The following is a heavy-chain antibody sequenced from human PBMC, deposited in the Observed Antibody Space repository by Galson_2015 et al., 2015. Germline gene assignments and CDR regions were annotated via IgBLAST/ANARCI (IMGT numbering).Heavy chain of an antibody. D-gene: IGHD4-17*01. CDR2: ISSSGSTI. V-gene: IGHV3-11*01. CDR3: ARDFSPVTTNYYYMDV. J-gene: IGHJ6*03. Sequence: SLRLSCAASGFTFSDYYMSWLRQAPGKGLEWVSYISSSGSTIYYADSVKGRFTISRDNAKNSLYLQMNSLGAEDTAVYYCARDFSPVTTNYYYMDVWGKGTTVTVSS. CDR1: GFTFSDYY.